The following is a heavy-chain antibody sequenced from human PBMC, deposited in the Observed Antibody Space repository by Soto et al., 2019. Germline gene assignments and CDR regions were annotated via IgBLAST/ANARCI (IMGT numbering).Heavy chain of an antibody. CDR1: GFTFSSYG. D-gene: IGHD6-13*01. V-gene: IGHV3-30*18. J-gene: IGHJ4*02. CDR3: AKDKRYSSSWYYFDY. Sequence: GGSLRLSCAASGFTFSSYGMHWVRQAPGKGLEWVAVISYDGSNKYYADSVKGRFTISRDNSKNTLYLQMNSLRAEDTAVYYCAKDKRYSSSWYYFDYWGQGTLDTVSS. CDR2: ISYDGSNK.